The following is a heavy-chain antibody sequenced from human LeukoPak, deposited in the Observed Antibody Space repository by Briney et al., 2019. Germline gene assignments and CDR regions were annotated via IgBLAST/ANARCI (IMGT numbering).Heavy chain of an antibody. J-gene: IGHJ4*02. V-gene: IGHV3-21*01. D-gene: IGHD5-24*01. Sequence: GGSLRLSCAASGFTFSSYSMNWVRQAPGKGLEWVSSISSSSSYIYYADSVKGRLTISRDNAKNSLYLQMNSLRAEDTAVYYCARYGYNTQYGFDYWGQGTLVTVSS. CDR2: ISSSSSYI. CDR1: GFTFSSYS. CDR3: ARYGYNTQYGFDY.